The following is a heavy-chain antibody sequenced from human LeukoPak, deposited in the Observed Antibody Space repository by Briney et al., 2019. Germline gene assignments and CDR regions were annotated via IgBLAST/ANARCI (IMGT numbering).Heavy chain of an antibody. CDR3: ARGEITMVRGVPLDDAFDI. V-gene: IGHV4-59*01. J-gene: IGHJ3*02. CDR2: IYYSGST. CDR1: GGSISSYY. D-gene: IGHD3-10*01. Sequence: PSETLSLTCTVSGGSISSYYWSWIRQPPGKGLEWIGYIYYSGSTNYNPSLKSRVTISVDTSKNQFSLKLSSVTAADTAVYDCARGEITMVRGVPLDDAFDIWGQGTMVTVSS.